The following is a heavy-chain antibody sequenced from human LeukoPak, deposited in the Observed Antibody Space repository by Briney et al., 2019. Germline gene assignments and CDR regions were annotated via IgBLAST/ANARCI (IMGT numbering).Heavy chain of an antibody. D-gene: IGHD3-10*01. V-gene: IGHV5-51*01. J-gene: IGHJ4*02. CDR1: GYSFPSYW. Sequence: GESLKISCKGSGYSFPSYWIAWVRQMPGKGLEWMGIINPGDSDTRYSPSFQGQVTISVDKSISTAYLQWSSLKASDTAMYYCATGRITMVRGVPDYWGQGTLVTVSS. CDR3: ATGRITMVRGVPDY. CDR2: INPGDSDT.